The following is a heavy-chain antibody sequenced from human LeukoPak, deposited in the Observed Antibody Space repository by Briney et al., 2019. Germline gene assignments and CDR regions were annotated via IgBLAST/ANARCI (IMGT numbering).Heavy chain of an antibody. CDR1: GYTFTDYY. J-gene: IGHJ4*02. CDR3: ATGMEWLVDY. D-gene: IGHD3-3*01. V-gene: IGHV1-69-2*01. CDR2: VDPEDGET. Sequence: ASVKVSCKVSGYTFTDYYMHWVQQAPGKGLGWMGLVDPEDGETIYAEKFQGRVTITADTSTDTAYMELSSLRSEDTAVYYCATGMEWLVDYWGQGTLVTVSS.